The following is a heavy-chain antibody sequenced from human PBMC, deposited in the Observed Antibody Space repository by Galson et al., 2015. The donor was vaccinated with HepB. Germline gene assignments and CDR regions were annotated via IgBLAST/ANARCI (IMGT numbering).Heavy chain of an antibody. Sequence: SLRLSCAASGFTFSSYGMHWVRQAPGKGLEWVAVIWYDGSNKYYADSVKGRFTISRDNSKNTLYLQMNSLRAEDTAVYYCARGHRYQLLLGNWFDPWGQGTLVTVSS. CDR1: GFTFSSYG. D-gene: IGHD2-2*01. V-gene: IGHV3-33*01. CDR3: ARGHRYQLLLGNWFDP. CDR2: IWYDGSNK. J-gene: IGHJ5*02.